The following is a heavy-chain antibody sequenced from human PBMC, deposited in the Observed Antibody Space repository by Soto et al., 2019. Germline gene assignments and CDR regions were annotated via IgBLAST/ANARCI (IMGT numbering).Heavy chain of an antibody. CDR3: AKATQWELLSGGYYFDY. CDR1: GFTLSSYA. Sequence: EVQLLESGGGLVQPGGSLRLSCAASGFTLSSYAMSWVRQAPGKGLEWVSAISGSGGSTYYADSVKGRFTISRDNSKNPLYLQMNSLRAEDTAVYYGAKATQWELLSGGYYFDYWGQGTLVTVSS. V-gene: IGHV3-23*01. CDR2: ISGSGGST. D-gene: IGHD1-26*01. J-gene: IGHJ4*02.